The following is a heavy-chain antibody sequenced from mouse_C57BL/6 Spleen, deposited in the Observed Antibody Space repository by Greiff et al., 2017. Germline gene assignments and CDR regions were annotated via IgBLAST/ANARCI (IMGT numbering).Heavy chain of an antibody. CDR1: GYTFTSYG. CDR2: IYPRSGNT. Sequence: QVQLQQSGAELARPGASVKLSCKASGYTFTSYGISWVTQRPGQGLEWIGEIYPRSGNTYYNEKFKGKATLTADKSSSTAYMELRSLTSDDSAVYFGARNDYDDGDYAMDCWGQGTSVTVYS. CDR3: ARNDYDDGDYAMDC. D-gene: IGHD2-4*01. V-gene: IGHV1-81*01. J-gene: IGHJ4*01.